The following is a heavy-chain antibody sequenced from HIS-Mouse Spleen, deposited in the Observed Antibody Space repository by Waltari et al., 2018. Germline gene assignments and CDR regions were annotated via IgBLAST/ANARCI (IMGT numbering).Heavy chain of an antibody. CDR1: GFTFSSYR. D-gene: IGHD6-13*01. CDR3: ARAGIAAAYYFDY. CDR2: ISSSSSYI. Sequence: EVQLVESGGGLVKPGGSLRLSCAASGFTFSSYRMNWVRPAPGKGLEWVSSISSSSSYIYYADSVKGRFTISRDNAKNSLYLQMNSLRAEDTAVYYCARAGIAAAYYFDYWGQGTLVTVSS. V-gene: IGHV3-21*01. J-gene: IGHJ4*02.